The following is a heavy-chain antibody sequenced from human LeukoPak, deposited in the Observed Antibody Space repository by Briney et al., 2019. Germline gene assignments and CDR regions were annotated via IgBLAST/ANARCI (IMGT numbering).Heavy chain of an antibody. J-gene: IGHJ4*02. V-gene: IGHV3-23*01. CDR1: GFTFSSYA. D-gene: IGHD6-19*01. CDR2: ISGSGGST. Sequence: QTGGSLRLSCAASGFTFSSYAMSWVRQAPGKGLEWVSAISGSGGSTYYADSVKGRFTISRDNSKNTLYLQMNSLRAEDTAVYYCAKDLLWAVAGTSAFDYWGQGTLVTVSS. CDR3: AKDLLWAVAGTSAFDY.